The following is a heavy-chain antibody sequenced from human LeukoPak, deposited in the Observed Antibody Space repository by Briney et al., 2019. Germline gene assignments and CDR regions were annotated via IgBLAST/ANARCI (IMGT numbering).Heavy chain of an antibody. CDR3: ARGAPYYYDSSGYYGY. CDR2: IYYSGGT. CDR1: GGSISSYY. J-gene: IGHJ4*02. Sequence: SETLSLTCTASGGSISSYYWSWIRQPPGKGLEWIGYIYYSGGTNYNPSLKSRVTISVDTSKNQFSLKLSSVTAADTAVYYCARGAPYYYDSSGYYGYWGQGTLVTVSS. D-gene: IGHD3-22*01. V-gene: IGHV4-59*01.